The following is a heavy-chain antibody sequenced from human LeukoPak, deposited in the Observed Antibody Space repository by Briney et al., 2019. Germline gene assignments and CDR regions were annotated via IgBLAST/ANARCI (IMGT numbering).Heavy chain of an antibody. CDR1: GYTFDTSS. Sequence: ASVNVSCKAFGYTFDTSSISWVRQAPGQRLEWMGWISPKNGNTHYAQGVQGRVTMTTDTSRSTAYMELRSLRSDDTAVYYCTRVRNSNNWWGAFDIWAKGQWSPSL. D-gene: IGHD1-1*01. J-gene: IGHJ3*02. CDR2: ISPKNGNT. V-gene: IGHV1-18*01. CDR3: TRVRNSNNWWGAFDI.